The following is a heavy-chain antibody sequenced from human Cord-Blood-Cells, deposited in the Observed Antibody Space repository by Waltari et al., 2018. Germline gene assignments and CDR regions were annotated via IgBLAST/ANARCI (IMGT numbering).Heavy chain of an antibody. V-gene: IGHV4-34*01. D-gene: IGHD7-27*01. CDR2: INHSGST. CDR1: GGSFSGYY. Sequence: QVQLQQWGAGLLKPSETLSLTRPVYGGSFSGYYWPWIRRPPGKGREWIGEINHSGSTNYNPALKSRVTISVGTSKSQCSLKLSSVTAADTAVYYCARGWGGHWYFDLWGRGTLVTVSS. CDR3: ARGWGGHWYFDL. J-gene: IGHJ2*01.